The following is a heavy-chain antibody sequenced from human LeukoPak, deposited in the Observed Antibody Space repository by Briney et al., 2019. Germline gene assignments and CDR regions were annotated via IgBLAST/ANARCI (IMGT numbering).Heavy chain of an antibody. V-gene: IGHV3-30*03. CDR1: GFTFSSYG. Sequence: GGSLRLSCAASGFTFSSYGMHWVRQAPGKGLEWVAVISYDGSNKYYADSVKGRFTISRDNSKNTLYLQMNSLRAEDTAVYYCARKERSGWGLSSYWGQGTLVTVSS. CDR3: ARKERSGWGLSSY. CDR2: ISYDGSNK. D-gene: IGHD6-19*01. J-gene: IGHJ4*02.